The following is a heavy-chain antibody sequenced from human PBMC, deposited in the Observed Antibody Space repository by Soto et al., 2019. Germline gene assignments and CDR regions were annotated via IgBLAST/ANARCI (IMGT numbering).Heavy chain of an antibody. CDR2: MSSSGRRT. V-gene: IGHV3-23*01. Sequence: GGSLRLSCGASGFTCANFGMGWVRQAPGKGLFWVPGMSSSGRRTYYADSVRGRFTISRDNSTSTLFLQMDSLSADDTAVYYCAKVVKSGVVIEYFDSRGQGSLVTVSS. D-gene: IGHD3-3*01. J-gene: IGHJ4*02. CDR1: GFTCANFG. CDR3: AKVVKSGVVIEYFDS.